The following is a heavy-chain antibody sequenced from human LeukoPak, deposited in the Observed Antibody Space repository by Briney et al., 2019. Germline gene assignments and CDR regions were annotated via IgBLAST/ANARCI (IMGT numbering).Heavy chain of an antibody. D-gene: IGHD3-22*01. CDR2: IWYDGTNI. CDR3: ARARNDYDSNGFSFLDF. V-gene: IGHV3-33*01. CDR1: GISFSSHG. Sequence: GGSLRLSCAASGISFSSHGMHWVRQAPGKGLEWVAVIWYDGTNIYYADSVRGRFTISRDNSKNTLYLQMNSLRAEDTALYYCARARNDYDSNGFSFLDFWGQGTLVTVSS. J-gene: IGHJ4*02.